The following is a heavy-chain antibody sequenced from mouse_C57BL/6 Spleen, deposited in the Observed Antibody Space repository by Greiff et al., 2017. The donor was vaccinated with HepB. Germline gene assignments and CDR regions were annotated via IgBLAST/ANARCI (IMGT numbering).Heavy chain of an antibody. J-gene: IGHJ2*01. CDR2: ISSGSSTI. D-gene: IGHD1-2*01. CDR1: GFTFSDYG. CDR3: ARIHYDGGYFDY. V-gene: IGHV5-17*01. Sequence: EVKLVESGGGLVKPGGSLKLSCAASGFTFSDYGMHWVRQAPEKGLEWVAYISSGSSTIYYADTVKGRFTISRDNAKNTLFLQMTSLRSEDTAMYYCARIHYDGGYFDYWGQGTTLTVSS.